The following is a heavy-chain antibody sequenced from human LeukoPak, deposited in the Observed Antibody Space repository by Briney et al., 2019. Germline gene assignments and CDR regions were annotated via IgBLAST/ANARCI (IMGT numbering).Heavy chain of an antibody. CDR1: GGSISNYY. J-gene: IGHJ4*02. CDR3: ARDRSYDRGNFDY. CDR2: IYYSGST. Sequence: SETLSLTCTVSGGSISNYYWTWIRQPPGKGLEWIGYIYYSGSTNYNPSLKSRVTISVDTSKNQFSLKLSSVTAADTAVYYCARDRSYDRGNFDYWGQGTLVTVSS. D-gene: IGHD3-16*01. V-gene: IGHV4-59*12.